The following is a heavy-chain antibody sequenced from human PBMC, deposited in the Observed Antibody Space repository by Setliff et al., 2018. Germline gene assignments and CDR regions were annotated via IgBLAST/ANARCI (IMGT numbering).Heavy chain of an antibody. CDR3: AREAPGYNYNDYFDY. Sequence: GASVKVSCKASGGTFSSYGISWVRQAPGQGLEWMGGTIPMFGSTNYAQKFQDRVTIITDESTSTAYMELSSLRIEDTAVYYCAREAPGYNYNDYFDYWGQGTLVTVSS. D-gene: IGHD5-12*01. J-gene: IGHJ4*02. CDR1: GGTFSSYG. CDR2: TIPMFGST. V-gene: IGHV1-69*05.